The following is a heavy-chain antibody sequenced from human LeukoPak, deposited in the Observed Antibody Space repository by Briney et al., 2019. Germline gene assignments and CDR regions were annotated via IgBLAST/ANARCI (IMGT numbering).Heavy chain of an antibody. CDR3: ARVRLVGNWFDP. Sequence: GGSLRLSCAASGFTFSSYSMNWVRQAPGKGLEWVSSISSSSSYIYYADSVKGRFTISRDNAKNSLYLQMNSLRAEDTAVYYRARVRLVGNWFDPWGQGTLVTVSS. V-gene: IGHV3-21*01. J-gene: IGHJ5*02. D-gene: IGHD6-6*01. CDR2: ISSSSSYI. CDR1: GFTFSSYS.